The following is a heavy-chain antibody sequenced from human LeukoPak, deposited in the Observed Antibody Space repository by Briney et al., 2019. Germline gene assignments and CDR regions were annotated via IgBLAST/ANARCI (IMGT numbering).Heavy chain of an antibody. D-gene: IGHD3-10*01. CDR2: IYTSGST. V-gene: IGHV4-4*07. J-gene: IGHJ3*02. CDR3: AREALLWFGELFPYDAFDI. Sequence: SETLSLTCTVSGGSISSYYWSWIRQPAGKGLEWIGRIYTSGSTNYNPSLKSRVTMSVDTSKNQFSLKLSSVTAADTAVYYCAREALLWFGELFPYDAFDIWDQGTMVTVSS. CDR1: GGSISSYY.